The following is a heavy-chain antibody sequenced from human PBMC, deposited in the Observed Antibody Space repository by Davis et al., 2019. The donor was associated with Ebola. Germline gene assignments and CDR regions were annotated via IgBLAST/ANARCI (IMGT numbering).Heavy chain of an antibody. D-gene: IGHD6-19*01. Sequence: GSLRLSCTVSGGSISSYYWSWIRQPPGKGLEWIGYIYYSGSTNYNPSLKSRVTISVDTSKNQFSLKLSSVTAADTAVYYCARQYSSGWYYFDYWGQGTLVTVSS. CDR3: ARQYSSGWYYFDY. V-gene: IGHV4-59*08. CDR1: GGSISSYY. J-gene: IGHJ4*02. CDR2: IYYSGST.